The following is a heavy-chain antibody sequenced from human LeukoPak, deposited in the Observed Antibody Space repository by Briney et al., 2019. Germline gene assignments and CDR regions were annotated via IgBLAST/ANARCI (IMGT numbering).Heavy chain of an antibody. D-gene: IGHD6-19*01. CDR3: ARSSGCYDY. CDR2: TYYRSKWYN. J-gene: IGHJ4*02. CDR1: GDSVSSSTVA. Sequence: SQTLSLTCAISGDSVSSSTVAWNWIRQSPARGLEWLGRTYYRSKWYNDYAVSVKSRITINPDTSKNQFSLQLNSVTPEDTAVYYCARSSGCYDYWGQGTLVTVSS. V-gene: IGHV6-1*01.